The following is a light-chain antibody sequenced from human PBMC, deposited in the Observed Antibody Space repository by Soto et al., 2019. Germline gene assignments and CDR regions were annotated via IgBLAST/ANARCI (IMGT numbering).Light chain of an antibody. CDR3: QQSYNTPPT. J-gene: IGKJ4*01. Sequence: DIQMTQSPSSLSASVGDGVTITCRASQTISNYLNWYQQKSGKAPKVLIYGASRLQSGVPSRYSGSGVGTDFTLTISALQAEDYAIYFCQQSYNTPPTFGGGTKVDIK. CDR1: QTISNY. CDR2: GAS. V-gene: IGKV1-39*01.